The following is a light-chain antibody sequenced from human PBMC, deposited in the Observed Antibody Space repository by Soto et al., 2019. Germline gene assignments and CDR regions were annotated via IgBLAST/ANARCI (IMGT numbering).Light chain of an antibody. J-gene: IGLJ3*02. V-gene: IGLV7-43*01. CDR2: TTN. Sequence: QTVVTQEPSLTVSPGGTVTLTCASSTGAVTSGNYPSWFQQKPGQAPRTLIYTTNDKHSWTPARLSGSLLGDKAALTLSGVQPEYEAEYYCLLYYGSAQLVFGGGTKLTVL. CDR3: LLYYGSAQLV. CDR1: TGAVTSGNY.